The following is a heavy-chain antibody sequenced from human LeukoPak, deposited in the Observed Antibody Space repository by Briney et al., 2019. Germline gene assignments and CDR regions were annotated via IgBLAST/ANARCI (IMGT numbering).Heavy chain of an antibody. Sequence: SETLSLTCAVYGGSFSGYYWSWIRQPPGKGLEWIGEINHSGSTNYNPSLKSRVTISVGTSKNQFSLKLSSVTAADTAVYYCAPRAKRRYYYGMDVWGQGTTVTVSS. D-gene: IGHD1-26*01. CDR2: INHSGST. CDR1: GGSFSGYY. CDR3: APRAKRRYYYGMDV. V-gene: IGHV4-34*01. J-gene: IGHJ6*02.